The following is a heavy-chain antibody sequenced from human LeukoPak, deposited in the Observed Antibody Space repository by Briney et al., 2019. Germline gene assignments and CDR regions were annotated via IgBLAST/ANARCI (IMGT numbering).Heavy chain of an antibody. V-gene: IGHV1-46*01. CDR2: INPSGGST. Sequence: ASVKVSCKASGYTFTIYYMHWVRQAPGQGLEWMGIINPSGGSTSYAQKFQGRVTMTRDTSTSTVYMELSSLRSEDTAVYYCAREEVGWAVYDSSGYDAFDIWGQGTMVTVSS. J-gene: IGHJ3*02. CDR3: AREEVGWAVYDSSGYDAFDI. CDR1: GYTFTIYY. D-gene: IGHD3-22*01.